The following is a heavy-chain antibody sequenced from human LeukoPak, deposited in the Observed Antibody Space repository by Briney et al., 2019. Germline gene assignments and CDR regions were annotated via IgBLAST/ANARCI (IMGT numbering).Heavy chain of an antibody. V-gene: IGHV4-61*02. CDR3: ARDLNWETY. J-gene: IGHJ4*02. Sequence: SETLSLTCTVSGGSISSGSYYWSWIRQPAGKGLEWIGRIYTSGSTNYNPSLKGRVTISVDTSKNQFSLKLSSVTAADTAVYYCARDLNWETYWGQGTLVSVSS. CDR1: GGSISSGSYY. D-gene: IGHD7-27*01. CDR2: IYTSGST.